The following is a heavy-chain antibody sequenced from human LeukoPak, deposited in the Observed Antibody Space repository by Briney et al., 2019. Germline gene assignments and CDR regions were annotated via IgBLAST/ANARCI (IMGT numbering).Heavy chain of an antibody. Sequence: GGSLRLSCTASGFTFSSYEMNWVRQAPGKGLEWVSHINSSGTIIYYADSVRGRFTISRDKSKDTLYLQMNSLTAEDTALYYCARDNVVATAVDYWGQGTLVTVSS. D-gene: IGHD2-21*02. CDR1: GFTFSSYE. J-gene: IGHJ4*02. CDR3: ARDNVVATAVDY. CDR2: INSSGTII. V-gene: IGHV3-48*03.